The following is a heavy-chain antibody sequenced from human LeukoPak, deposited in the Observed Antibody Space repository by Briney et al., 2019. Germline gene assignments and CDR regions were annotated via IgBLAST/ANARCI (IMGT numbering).Heavy chain of an antibody. D-gene: IGHD5-18*01. CDR3: ADSLGGYSYGSDY. V-gene: IGHV1-69*10. J-gene: IGHJ4*02. CDR1: GYTFTGYY. Sequence: SVKVSCTASGYTFTGYYMHWVRQAPGQGLEWMGWINPILGIANYAQKFQGRVTITADKSTSTAYMELSSLRSEDTAVYYCADSLGGYSYGSDYWGQGTLVTVSS. CDR2: INPILGIA.